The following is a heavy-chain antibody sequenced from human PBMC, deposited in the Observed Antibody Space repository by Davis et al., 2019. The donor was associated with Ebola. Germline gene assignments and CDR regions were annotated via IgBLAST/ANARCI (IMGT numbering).Heavy chain of an antibody. D-gene: IGHD5-18*01. CDR1: GFTFSSYG. V-gene: IGHV3-30*03. J-gene: IGHJ4*02. CDR3: ATALVDTTMATAH. CDR2: ISYDGSNK. Sequence: GGSLRLSCAASGFTFSSYGMHWVRQAPGKGLEWVAVISYDGSNKYYADSMKGRFTISRDNSKNTLYLQMNSLRAEDTAVYYCATALVDTTMATAHWGQGTLVTVSS.